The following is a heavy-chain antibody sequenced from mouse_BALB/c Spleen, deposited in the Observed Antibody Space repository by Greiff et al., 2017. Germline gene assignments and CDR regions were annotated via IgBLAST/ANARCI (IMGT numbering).Heavy chain of an antibody. D-gene: IGHD1-1*01. V-gene: IGHV5-17*02. CDR1: GFTFSSFG. Sequence: EVMLVESGGGLVQPGGSRKLSCAASGFTFSSFGMHWVRQAPEKGLEWVAYISSGSSTIYYADTVKGRFTISRDNPKNTLFLQMTSLRSEDTAMYYCARDSSSYFDYWGQGTTLTVAA. CDR3: ARDSSSYFDY. CDR2: ISSGSSTI. J-gene: IGHJ2*01.